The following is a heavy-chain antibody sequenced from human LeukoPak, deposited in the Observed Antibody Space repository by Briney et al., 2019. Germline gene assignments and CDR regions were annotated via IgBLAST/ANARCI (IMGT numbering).Heavy chain of an antibody. J-gene: IGHJ4*02. CDR3: VRSTINHFDY. V-gene: IGHV3-23*01. Sequence: GGSLRLSCAASGFTFSAYALSWVRQSPGKALEWVSSITASGDSTFYADSVKGRFAISRDQSKNRLNLQMDSLRAEDTATYYCVRSTINHFDYWGQGTLVTVSS. CDR2: ITASGDST. D-gene: IGHD1-1*01. CDR1: GFTFSAYA.